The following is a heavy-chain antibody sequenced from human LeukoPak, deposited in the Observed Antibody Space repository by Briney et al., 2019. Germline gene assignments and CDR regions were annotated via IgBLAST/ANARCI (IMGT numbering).Heavy chain of an antibody. CDR2: ISGSGVTT. CDR1: GFTFSSYA. J-gene: IGHJ6*02. D-gene: IGHD5-18*01. V-gene: IGHV3-23*01. Sequence: GGSLRLSCEASGFTFSSYAMSWGRQAPGKGLEWVSCISGSGVTTYHADSVKGRFTISRDNSKNTLFLQRNSLRVEDTAVYYCAKGGTRGYSSGYCMDVWGQGTTVTVSS. CDR3: AKGGTRGYSSGYCMDV.